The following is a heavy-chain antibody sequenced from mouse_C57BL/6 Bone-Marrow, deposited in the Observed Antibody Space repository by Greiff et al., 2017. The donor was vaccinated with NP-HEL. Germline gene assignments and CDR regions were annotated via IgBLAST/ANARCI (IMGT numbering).Heavy chain of an antibody. Sequence: VQLQQSGAELVMPGASVKLSCKASGYTFTSYWMHWVKQRPGQGLEWIGEIDPSDSYTNYNQKFKGKSTLTVDKSSSTAYMQLSSLTSEDSAVDYGARSWRGNYGAMDYWGQGTSVTVSS. J-gene: IGHJ4*01. D-gene: IGHD2-1*01. V-gene: IGHV1-69*01. CDR2: IDPSDSYT. CDR3: ARSWRGNYGAMDY. CDR1: GYTFTSYW.